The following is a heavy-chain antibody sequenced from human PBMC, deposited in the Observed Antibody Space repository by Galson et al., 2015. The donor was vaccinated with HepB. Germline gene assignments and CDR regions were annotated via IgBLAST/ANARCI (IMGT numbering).Heavy chain of an antibody. CDR1: GFTFSSYR. CDR3: ARDQSLGYGSGSYWGSFDY. J-gene: IGHJ4*02. CDR2: IKQDGSEK. V-gene: IGHV3-7*03. Sequence: SLRLSCAASGFTFSSYRMSWVRQAPGKGLEWVANIKQDGSEKYYVDSVKGRFTISRDNAKNSLYLQMNSLRAEDTAVYYCARDQSLGYGSGSYWGSFDYWGQGTLVTVSS. D-gene: IGHD3-10*01.